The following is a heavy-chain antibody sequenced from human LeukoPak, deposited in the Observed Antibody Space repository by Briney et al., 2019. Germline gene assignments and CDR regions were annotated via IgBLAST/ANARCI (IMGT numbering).Heavy chain of an antibody. Sequence: SETLSLTCTVSGVSISSYYWSWIRQPAGKGLEWIGRIYTSGSTNYNPSLKSRVTMSVDTSKNQFSLKLSSVTAADTAVYYCARDVVTYYYGSGSYAIDYWGQGTLVTVSS. D-gene: IGHD3-10*01. CDR3: ARDVVTYYYGSGSYAIDY. CDR2: IYTSGST. J-gene: IGHJ4*02. CDR1: GVSISSYY. V-gene: IGHV4-4*07.